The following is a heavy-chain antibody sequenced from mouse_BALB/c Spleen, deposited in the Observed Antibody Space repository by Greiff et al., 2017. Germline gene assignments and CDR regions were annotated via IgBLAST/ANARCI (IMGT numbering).Heavy chain of an antibody. CDR2: ISSGSSTI. CDR3: ARSGTVDWFAY. CDR1: GFTFSSFG. D-gene: IGHD4-1*01. J-gene: IGHJ3*01. Sequence: EVKLVESGGGLVQPGGSRKLSCAASGFTFSSFGMHWVRQAPEKGLEWVAYISSGSSTIYYADTVKGRFTISRDNPKNTLFLQMTSLRSEDTAMYYCARSGTVDWFAYWGQGTLVTVSA. V-gene: IGHV5-17*02.